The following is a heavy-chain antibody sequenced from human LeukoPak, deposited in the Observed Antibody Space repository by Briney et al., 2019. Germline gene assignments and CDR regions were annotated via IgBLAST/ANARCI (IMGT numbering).Heavy chain of an antibody. CDR2: ISAYNGNT. J-gene: IGHJ4*02. Sequence: ASVKVSCKASGGTFSSYAISWVRQAPGQGLEWMGWISAYNGNTNYAQKLQGRVTMTTDTSTSTAYMELRSLRSDDTAVYYCARDYCSGGSCYSGGPNYWGQGTLVTVSS. D-gene: IGHD2-15*01. V-gene: IGHV1-18*01. CDR3: ARDYCSGGSCYSGGPNY. CDR1: GGTFSSYA.